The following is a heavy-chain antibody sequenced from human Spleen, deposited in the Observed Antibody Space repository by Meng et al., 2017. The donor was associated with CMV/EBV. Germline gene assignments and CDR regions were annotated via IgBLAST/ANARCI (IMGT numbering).Heavy chain of an antibody. CDR1: GFNFIKYG. CDR3: ARGSSSSWYGNSEDY. V-gene: IGHV3-30*02. CDR2: IRFDGSSK. D-gene: IGHD6-13*01. J-gene: IGHJ4*02. Sequence: GGSLRLSCAASGFNFIKYGMHWVRQAPGKGLEWMSFIRFDGSSKYYADSVKGRFTISRDNAKNSLYLQMNSLRAEDTAVYYCARGSSSSWYGNSEDYWGQGTLVTVSS.